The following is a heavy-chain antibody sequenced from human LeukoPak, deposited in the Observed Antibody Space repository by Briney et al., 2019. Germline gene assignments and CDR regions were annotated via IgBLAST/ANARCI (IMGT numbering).Heavy chain of an antibody. CDR2: IRSSSSYI. CDR1: GFTFSSYS. CDR3: AREYYYDSSAYWGIFDY. Sequence: GGSLRLSCAASGFTFSSYSMNWVRQAPGKGLEWVSSIRSSSSYIYYADSVKGRFTISRDNAKNSLYLQMNSLRAEDTAVCYCAREYYYDSSAYWGIFDYWGQGTLVTVSS. J-gene: IGHJ4*02. D-gene: IGHD3-22*01. V-gene: IGHV3-21*01.